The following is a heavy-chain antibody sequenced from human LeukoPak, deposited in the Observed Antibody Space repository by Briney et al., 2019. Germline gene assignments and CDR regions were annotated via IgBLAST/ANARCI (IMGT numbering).Heavy chain of an antibody. V-gene: IGHV3-43*02. J-gene: IGHJ4*02. CDR1: GFTFSSYS. Sequence: PGGSLRLSCAASGFTFSSYSMNWVRQAPGKGLEWVSLISGDGGSTYYADSVKGRFTISRDNSKNSLYLQMNSLRTEDTALYYCATELIVVAQIDYWGQGTLVTVSS. CDR2: ISGDGGST. CDR3: ATELIVVAQIDY. D-gene: IGHD3-22*01.